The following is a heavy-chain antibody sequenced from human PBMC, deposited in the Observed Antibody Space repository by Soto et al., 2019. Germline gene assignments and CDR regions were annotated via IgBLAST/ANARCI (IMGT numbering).Heavy chain of an antibody. D-gene: IGHD2-15*01. CDR2: IYYSGST. J-gene: IGHJ4*02. V-gene: IGHV4-31*03. Sequence: QVQLQESGPGLVKPSQTLSLTCTVSGGSISSGGYYWSWIRQHPGKGLEWIGYIYYSGSTYYNPSLRSRXXTXVXXYKNQFSLKLSSVTAADTAVYYCARSSRVGYYFDYWGQGTLVTVSS. CDR1: GGSISSGGYY. CDR3: ARSSRVGYYFDY.